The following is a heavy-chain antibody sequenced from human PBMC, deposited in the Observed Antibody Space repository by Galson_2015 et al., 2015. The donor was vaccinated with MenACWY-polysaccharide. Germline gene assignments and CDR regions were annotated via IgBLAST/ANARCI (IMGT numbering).Heavy chain of an antibody. CDR1: GGSVSSGTYY. CDR3: AREPTYSGSFGWFDP. V-gene: IGHV4-61*01. CDR2: MSYSGRA. J-gene: IGHJ5*02. Sequence: SETLSLTCTVSGGSVSSGTYYWSWLRQPPGKGLEWIGYMSYSGRANQNPSLKSRVTISLDPSKNQFSLRLTSVTAADTAMYYCAREPTYSGSFGWFDPWGQGTLVTVSP. D-gene: IGHD1-26*01.